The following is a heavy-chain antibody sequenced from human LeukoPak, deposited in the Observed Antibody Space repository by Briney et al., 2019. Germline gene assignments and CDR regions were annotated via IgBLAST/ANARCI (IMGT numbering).Heavy chain of an antibody. CDR1: GFTFSSYW. V-gene: IGHV3-74*01. J-gene: IGHJ4*02. D-gene: IGHD7-27*01. CDR3: AKGGDDY. Sequence: PGGSLRLSCAASGFTFSSYWMHWVRQAPGKGLVWVSRINSDGSSTSYADSVKGRFTISRDNSKNSLYLQMNSLRTEDTALYYCAKGGDDYWGQGTLVTVSS. CDR2: INSDGSST.